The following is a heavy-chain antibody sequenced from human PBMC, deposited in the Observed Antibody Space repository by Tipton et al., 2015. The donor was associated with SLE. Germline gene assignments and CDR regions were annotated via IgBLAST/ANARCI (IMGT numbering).Heavy chain of an antibody. CDR3: ARPYYGDYYAFDI. CDR2: INHSGST. J-gene: IGHJ3*02. V-gene: IGHV4-34*01. Sequence: TLSLTCTVSGGSISSHYWSWIRQPPGKGLEWIGEINHSGSTNYNPSLKSRVTISVDTSKNQFSLKLSSVTAADTAVYYCARPYYGDYYAFDIWGQGTMVTGSA. D-gene: IGHD4-17*01. CDR1: GGSISSHY.